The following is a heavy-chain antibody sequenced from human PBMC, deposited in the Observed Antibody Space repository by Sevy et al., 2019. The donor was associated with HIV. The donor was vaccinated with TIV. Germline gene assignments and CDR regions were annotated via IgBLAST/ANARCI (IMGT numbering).Heavy chain of an antibody. CDR2: INPSGGST. CDR1: GYTFTNYY. Sequence: ASVKVSCKASGYTFTNYYIHWVRQAPGQGLEWMGVINPSGGSTSYAQKFRGRVTMTRDTSTSTLYMELGSLRSEDTAVYYCAGGDGTGRCFDYWGQGTLVTVSS. CDR3: AGGDGTGRCFDY. J-gene: IGHJ4*02. D-gene: IGHD6-13*01. V-gene: IGHV1-46*03.